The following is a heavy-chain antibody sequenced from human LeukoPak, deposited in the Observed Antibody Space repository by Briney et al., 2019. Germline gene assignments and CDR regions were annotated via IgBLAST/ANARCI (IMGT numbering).Heavy chain of an antibody. CDR1: GGSISSHY. CDR2: IYYSGST. D-gene: IGHD2-8*01. J-gene: IGHJ4*02. CDR3: ARGRRRSCTNGVCYLFDY. Sequence: SETLSLTCTVSGGSISSHYRSWIRQPPGKGLEWIGYIYYSGSTNYNPSLKSRVTISVDTSKNQFSLKLSSVTAADTAVYYCARGRRRSCTNGVCYLFDYWGQGTLVTVSS. V-gene: IGHV4-59*11.